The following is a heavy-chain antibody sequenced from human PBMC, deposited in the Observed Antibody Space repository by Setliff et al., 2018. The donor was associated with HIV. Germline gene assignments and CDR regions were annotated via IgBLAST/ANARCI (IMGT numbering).Heavy chain of an antibody. V-gene: IGHV4-4*07. J-gene: IGHJ4*02. Sequence: SETLSLTCTSSGDSISGYYWSWIRQPAGKGLEWIGRMHTSGNTNYNPSLKSRVTMSVDTSKNQFSLRLSSVTAADTAVYFCAREDFNDYWGQGTLVTVSS. CDR1: GDSISGYY. D-gene: IGHD3-3*01. CDR2: MHTSGNT. CDR3: AREDFNDY.